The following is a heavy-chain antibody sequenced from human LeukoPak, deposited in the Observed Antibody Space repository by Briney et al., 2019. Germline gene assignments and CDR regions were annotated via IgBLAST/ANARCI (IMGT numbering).Heavy chain of an antibody. CDR2: ISGSGGST. J-gene: IGHJ3*02. CDR1: GFTFSSYA. D-gene: IGHD6-19*01. V-gene: IGHV3-23*01. Sequence: HPGGSLRLSCAASGFTFSSYAMSWVRQAPGKGLEWVSAISGSGGSTYYADSVKGRFTISRDNSKNTLYLQMNSPRAEDTAVYYCARILPPKYSSGWYDAFDIWGQGTMVTVSS. CDR3: ARILPPKYSSGWYDAFDI.